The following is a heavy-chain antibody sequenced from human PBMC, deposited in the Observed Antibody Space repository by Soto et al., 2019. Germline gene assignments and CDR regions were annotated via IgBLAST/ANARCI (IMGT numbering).Heavy chain of an antibody. CDR1: GYSISSYF. CDR3: AREKAVVYTGWIDL. V-gene: IGHV4-4*07. D-gene: IGHD6-19*01. Sequence: WGTLSLTCAGSGYSISSYFCSWIRQPSGKGLEWIGRVHTSVINTYNPSLDSRVTMSVDTSKSQFSLKMTSVTAAYTAVYYCAREKAVVYTGWIDLWGTGTLVTVSS. J-gene: IGHJ4*01. CDR2: VHTSVIN.